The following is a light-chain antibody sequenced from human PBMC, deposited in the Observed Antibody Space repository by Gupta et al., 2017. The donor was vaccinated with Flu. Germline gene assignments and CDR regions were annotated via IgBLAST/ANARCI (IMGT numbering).Light chain of an antibody. Sequence: HSPLPQPRSLSGSPGHPVSISCTVTSRDVGAYEYVSWYQHYPGKAPKFIIYDVYKRPSGVPDRFAASKIGDTASLTISGLQAEDEADYYCCSYAGSYSWVFGGGTKLTVL. CDR2: DVY. J-gene: IGLJ3*02. CDR1: SRDVGAYEY. CDR3: CSYAGSYSWV. V-gene: IGLV2-11*01.